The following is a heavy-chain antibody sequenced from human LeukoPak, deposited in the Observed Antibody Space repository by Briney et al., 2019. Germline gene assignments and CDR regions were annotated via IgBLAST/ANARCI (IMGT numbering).Heavy chain of an antibody. Sequence: PSQTLSLTCAVYGGSFSGYYWSWIPQPPGKGLEWIGEINRSGSANYNPSLKSRVTISVDTSKNQFSLKLSSVTDADTAVYYCARGLWSGYYSGTLVNPYYYYYYMDVWGKGTTVTVSS. J-gene: IGHJ6*03. D-gene: IGHD3-3*01. CDR2: INRSGSA. CDR1: GGSFSGYY. CDR3: ARGLWSGYYSGTLVNPYYYYYYMDV. V-gene: IGHV4-34*01.